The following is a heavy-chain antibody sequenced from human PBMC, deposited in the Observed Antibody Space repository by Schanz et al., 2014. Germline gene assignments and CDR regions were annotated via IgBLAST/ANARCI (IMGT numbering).Heavy chain of an antibody. J-gene: IGHJ2*01. CDR3: ARDTTWRLDL. V-gene: IGHV4-39*02. CDR1: GGSISSSNYY. Sequence: QLQLQESGPGLVKPSETLSLTCTVSGGSISSSNYYWGWIRQPPGKGLEWIESIYYSGSTYYNPSLKSRVTPSVDTPNNQFSLALPSLTAADTAVYYCARDTTWRLDLWGRGTLVTVSS. CDR2: IYYSGST. D-gene: IGHD1-1*01.